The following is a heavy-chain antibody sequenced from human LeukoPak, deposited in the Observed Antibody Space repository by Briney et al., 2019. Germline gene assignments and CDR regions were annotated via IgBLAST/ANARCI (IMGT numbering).Heavy chain of an antibody. V-gene: IGHV4-38-2*01. Sequence: PSETLSLTCAVSGYSISSGYYWGWIRQPPGKGLDWIGSIYHSGSTYYNPSLKSRVTISVDTSKNQFSLKLSSVTAADTAVYYCVRHDYSNYEFAFDIWGQGTMVTVSS. CDR3: VRHDYSNYEFAFDI. D-gene: IGHD4-11*01. CDR2: IYHSGST. J-gene: IGHJ3*02. CDR1: GYSISSGYY.